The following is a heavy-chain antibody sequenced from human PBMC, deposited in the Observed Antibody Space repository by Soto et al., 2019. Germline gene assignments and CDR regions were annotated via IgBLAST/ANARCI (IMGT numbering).Heavy chain of an antibody. V-gene: IGHV4-39*01. J-gene: IGHJ4*02. CDR2: IYYSGST. D-gene: IGHD3-10*01. Sequence: SETLSLTCTVSGGSISSSSYYWGWIRQPPGKGLEWIGSIYYSGSTYYNPSLKSRVTISVDTSKNQFPLKLSSVTAADTAVYYCASVLYGSGSYLFDYWGQGTLVTVSS. CDR1: GGSISSSSYY. CDR3: ASVLYGSGSYLFDY.